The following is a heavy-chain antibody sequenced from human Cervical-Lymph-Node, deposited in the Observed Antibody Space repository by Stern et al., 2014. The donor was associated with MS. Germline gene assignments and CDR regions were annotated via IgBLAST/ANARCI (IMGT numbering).Heavy chain of an antibody. V-gene: IGHV4-59*01. CDR2: LYNSGSN. J-gene: IGHJ4*02. CDR1: GGSISRYY. CDR3: ARGYGGNPIDY. D-gene: IGHD4-23*01. Sequence: VQLVESGPGLVKPSETLSLTCTVSGGSISRYYWSWIRQPPGKGLEWIGFLYNSGSNTYTPSLKSRVTISVDTSKNQFSLKLSSVTAADTAVYYCARGYGGNPIDYWGQGTLVTVSS.